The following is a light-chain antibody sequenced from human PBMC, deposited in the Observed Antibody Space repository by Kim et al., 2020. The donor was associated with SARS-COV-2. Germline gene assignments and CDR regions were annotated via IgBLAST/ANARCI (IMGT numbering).Light chain of an antibody. Sequence: GKTVTISCTRSSGTIANNFVQWYQQRPGSAPTIVISEDDQRPSGVPERFSGSIDSSSNSASLTISGLKTEDEASYYCQSFDDDNWVFGGGTKVTVL. CDR1: SGTIANNF. CDR2: EDD. V-gene: IGLV6-57*03. J-gene: IGLJ3*02. CDR3: QSFDDDNWV.